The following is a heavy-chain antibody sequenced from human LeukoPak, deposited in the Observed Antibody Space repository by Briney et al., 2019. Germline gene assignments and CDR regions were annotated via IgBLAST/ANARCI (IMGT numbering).Heavy chain of an antibody. CDR3: ARGRRVYSSSWYVLAYFDY. V-gene: IGHV4-34*01. CDR1: GGSFSGYY. D-gene: IGHD6-13*01. CDR2: INHSGST. Sequence: SETLSLTCAVYGGSFSGYYWSGIRQPPGKGLEWIGEINHSGSTNYNPSLKSRVTISVDTSKNQFSLKLSSVTAADTAVYYCARGRRVYSSSWYVLAYFDYWGQGTLVTVSS. J-gene: IGHJ4*02.